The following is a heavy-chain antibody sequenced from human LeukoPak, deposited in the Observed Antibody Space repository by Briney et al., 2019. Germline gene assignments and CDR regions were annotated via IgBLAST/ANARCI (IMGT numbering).Heavy chain of an antibody. J-gene: IGHJ3*02. D-gene: IGHD3-10*01. Sequence: PGGSLRLSCAASGFTFSSYAMHWVRQAPGKGLEWVAVISYDGSNKYYADSVKGRFTISRDNSKNTLYLQMNSLRAEDTAVYYCAREPFGESGHGAFDIWGQGTMVTVSS. CDR3: AREPFGESGHGAFDI. CDR1: GFTFSSYA. CDR2: ISYDGSNK. V-gene: IGHV3-30-3*01.